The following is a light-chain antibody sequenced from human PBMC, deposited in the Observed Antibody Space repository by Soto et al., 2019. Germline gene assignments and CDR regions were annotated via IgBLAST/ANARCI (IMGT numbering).Light chain of an antibody. CDR2: LNSDGSH. CDR1: SGHSSYA. CDR3: QTWGTGIQV. V-gene: IGLV4-69*01. J-gene: IGLJ3*02. Sequence: QPVLTQSPSASASLGASVKLTCTLSSGHSSYAIAWHQQQPEKGPRYLMKLNSDGSHSKGDGIPDRFSGSSSGAVRYLTISSLQSEDEADYYCQTWGTGIQVFGGGNKLTVL.